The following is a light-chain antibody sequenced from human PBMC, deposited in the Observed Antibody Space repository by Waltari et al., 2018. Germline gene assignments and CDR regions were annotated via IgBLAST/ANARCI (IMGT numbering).Light chain of an antibody. J-gene: IGLJ2*01. CDR2: EVS. CDR3: TSYTGGSGTNTVV. CDR1: SSDLGLFSF. Sequence: SALTQPASVSGSPGQSITISCTGTSSDLGLFSFVSWFQQPPGKSPKLILFEVSNRPSGVSDRFSGSKSGNTASLTISGLQADDEANYYCTSYTGGSGTNTVVFGGGTTVTVL. V-gene: IGLV2-14*01.